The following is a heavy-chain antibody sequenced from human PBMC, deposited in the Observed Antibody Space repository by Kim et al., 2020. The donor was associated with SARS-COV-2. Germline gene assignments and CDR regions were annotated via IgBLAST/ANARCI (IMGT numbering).Heavy chain of an antibody. J-gene: IGHJ5*02. Sequence: SQTLSLTCAISGDRVSSNSAAWHWLRQSPSRGLEWLGRTYYRSKWYNDYAVSVKSRITINPDTSKNQFSLQLNSVTPEDTAVYYCARDSSGRYSYGSGGWFDPWGQGTLVTVSS. D-gene: IGHD5-18*01. CDR1: GDRVSSNSAA. CDR2: TYYRSKWYN. CDR3: ARDSSGRYSYGSGGWFDP. V-gene: IGHV6-1*01.